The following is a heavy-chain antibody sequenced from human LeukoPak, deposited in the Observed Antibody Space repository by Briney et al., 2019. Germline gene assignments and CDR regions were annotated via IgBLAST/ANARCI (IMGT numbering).Heavy chain of an antibody. V-gene: IGHV3-30*18. J-gene: IGHJ6*02. CDR1: GFTFSSYG. CDR3: AKDLRHGSGRHYYYYGMDV. D-gene: IGHD3-10*01. CDR2: ISYDGSNK. Sequence: GGSLRLSCAASGFTFSSYGMHWVRQAPGKGLEWVAVISYDGSNKYYADSVKGRFTISRDNSKNTLYLQMNSLRAEDTAVYYCAKDLRHGSGRHYYYYGMDVWGQGTTVTVSS.